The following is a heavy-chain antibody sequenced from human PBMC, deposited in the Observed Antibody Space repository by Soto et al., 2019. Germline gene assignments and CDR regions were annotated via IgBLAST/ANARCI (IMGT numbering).Heavy chain of an antibody. D-gene: IGHD3-3*01. J-gene: IGHJ4*02. CDR3: AKDRADVSLGYYFDY. CDR2: IYHNGNT. V-gene: IGHV4-4*02. Sequence: QVQLQESGPGLVKPSETLSLTCTVSGDSISNKDWWTWVRQPPGKGLQWIGEIYHNGNTKYNPSLQCRVTISVDESKNQFSLKLTSVTAADTAVYFCAKDRADVSLGYYFDYWGQGTLVTVSS. CDR1: GDSISNKDW.